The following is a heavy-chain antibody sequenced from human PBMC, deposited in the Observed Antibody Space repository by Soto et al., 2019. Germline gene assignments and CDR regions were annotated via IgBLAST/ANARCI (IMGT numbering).Heavy chain of an antibody. V-gene: IGHV3-53*02. D-gene: IGHD7-27*01. CDR2: IYSGGST. Sequence: EVQLVETGGGLIQPGGSLRLSCAASGFTVSSNYMSWVRQAPGKGLEWVSGIYSGGSTYYADSVKGRFTISRDNSKNTLYLHMNSLRAEDTAVYYCARDRNGDMGFDYWGQGTLVTVSS. CDR3: ARDRNGDMGFDY. CDR1: GFTVSSNY. J-gene: IGHJ4*02.